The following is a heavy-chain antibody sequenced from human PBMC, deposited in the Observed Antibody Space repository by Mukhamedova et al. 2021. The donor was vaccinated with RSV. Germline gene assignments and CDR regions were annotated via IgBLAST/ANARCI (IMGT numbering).Heavy chain of an antibody. J-gene: IGHJ4*01. V-gene: IGHV4-59*01. CDR3: ARTQWIRLCSHFDF. Sequence: GGSISSYYWSWIRQPPGKGLEWIGYIYYSGDTDYNPSLKSRVTMSVDTSKNQFSLKLSSVTAADTAVYYCARTQWIRLCSHFDFW. CDR2: IYYSGDT. D-gene: IGHD5-18*01. CDR1: GGSISSYY.